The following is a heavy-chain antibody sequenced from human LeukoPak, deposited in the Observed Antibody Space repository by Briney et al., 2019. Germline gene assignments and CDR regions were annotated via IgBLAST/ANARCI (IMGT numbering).Heavy chain of an antibody. CDR2: IWYDESNK. J-gene: IGHJ3*02. D-gene: IGHD1-26*01. CDR1: GFTFRSYG. Sequence: GKSLRLSCSASGFTFRSYGMHWVRQAPPKGLAWVAVIWYDESNKYYADSVKGRFTISRDNSKNTLYLQMNSLRAEDTAVYYCAREGVGAHVGGAFDIWGQGTMVTVSS. CDR3: AREGVGAHVGGAFDI. V-gene: IGHV3-33*01.